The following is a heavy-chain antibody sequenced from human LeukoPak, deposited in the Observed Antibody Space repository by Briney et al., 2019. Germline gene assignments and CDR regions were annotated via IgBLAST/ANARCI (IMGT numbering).Heavy chain of an antibody. CDR1: GGSFSGYY. CDR3: ARVRSGYSSSWYPIT. Sequence: TSETLSLTCAVYGGSFSGYYWSWIRQSPGKGLEWIGEINLSGSTKYNPSLKSRVTISVDTSKNQFSLKLSSVTAADTAVYYCARVRSGYSSSWYPITWGQGTLVTVSS. J-gene: IGHJ5*02. CDR2: INLSGST. D-gene: IGHD6-13*01. V-gene: IGHV4-34*01.